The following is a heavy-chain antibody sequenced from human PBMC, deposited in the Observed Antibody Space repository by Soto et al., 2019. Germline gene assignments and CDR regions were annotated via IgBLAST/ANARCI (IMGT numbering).Heavy chain of an antibody. D-gene: IGHD5-12*01. J-gene: IGHJ3*02. CDR2: ISWNSGSI. V-gene: IGHV3-9*01. Sequence: GGSLRLSCAASGFTFDDYAMHWVRQAPGKGLEWVSGISWNSGSIGYADSVKGRFTISRDNAKNSLYLQMNSLRAEDTALYYCAKDIGYSGYPPAFDIWGQGTMVTVSS. CDR3: AKDIGYSGYPPAFDI. CDR1: GFTFDDYA.